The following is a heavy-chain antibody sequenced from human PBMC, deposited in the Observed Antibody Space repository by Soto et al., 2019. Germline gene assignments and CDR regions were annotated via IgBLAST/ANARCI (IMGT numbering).Heavy chain of an antibody. D-gene: IGHD5-12*01. Sequence: EVQLVESGGHLVQPGGSLRLSCAASGFTFSNYYIDWVRQAPGKGLEWVGRSRNKANSYTPEYAASVKGRFTVSRDXSKNSVYFQMNSLKIGDTAVYYCARSTGDGYHVADHWGQGTLVIVSS. J-gene: IGHJ4*02. CDR2: SRNKANSYTP. CDR1: GFTFSNYY. V-gene: IGHV3-72*01. CDR3: ARSTGDGYHVADH.